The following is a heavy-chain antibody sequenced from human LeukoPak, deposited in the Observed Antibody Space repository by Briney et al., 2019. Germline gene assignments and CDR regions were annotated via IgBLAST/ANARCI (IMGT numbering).Heavy chain of an antibody. CDR2: IKPDGSET. Sequence: AGGSLRLSCAGSGFTFSSYWMGWVRQAPGKGLEWVASIKPDGSETSYVDSARGRFTISRDSPKSSLYLQMNSLTAEDTAVYHCTRDASWGQGTLVTVSS. J-gene: IGHJ5*02. V-gene: IGHV3-7*01. CDR3: TRDAS. CDR1: GFTFSSYW.